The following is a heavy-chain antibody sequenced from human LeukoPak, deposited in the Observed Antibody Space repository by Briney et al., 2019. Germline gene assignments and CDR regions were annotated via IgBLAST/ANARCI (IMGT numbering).Heavy chain of an antibody. J-gene: IGHJ5*02. CDR1: GGSFSGYY. D-gene: IGHD4-17*01. V-gene: IGHV4-34*01. CDR3: ARKDGDYEPSHLWFDP. CDR2: INHSGST. Sequence: PSETLSLTCAVYGGSFSGYYWSWIRQLPGKGLEWIGEINHSGSTNYNPSLKSRVTISVDTSKNQFSLKLSSVTAADTAVHYCARKDGDYEPSHLWFDPWGQGTLVTVSS.